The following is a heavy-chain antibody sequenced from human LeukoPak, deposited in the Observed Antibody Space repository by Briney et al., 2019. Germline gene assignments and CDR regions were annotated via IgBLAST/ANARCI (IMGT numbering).Heavy chain of an antibody. CDR3: ARAKDSSSWYWGYYYYGMDV. Sequence: PGGSLRLSCAASGFTFSSYGMHWVRQAPGKGLEWVAAIWYDGSNKYYADSVKGRFTISRDNSKNTLYLQMNSLRAEDTAVYYCARAKDSSSWYWGYYYYGMDVWGQGTTVTVSS. CDR2: IWYDGSNK. V-gene: IGHV3-33*01. J-gene: IGHJ6*02. D-gene: IGHD6-13*01. CDR1: GFTFSSYG.